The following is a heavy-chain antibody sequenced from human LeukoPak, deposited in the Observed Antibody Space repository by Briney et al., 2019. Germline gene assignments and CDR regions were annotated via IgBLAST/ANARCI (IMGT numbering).Heavy chain of an antibody. J-gene: IGHJ6*02. CDR3: ARGPFLITIFGVVYNHYGMDV. CDR2: INHSGST. Sequence: SETLSLTCAVYGGSFSGYYWSWIRQPPGKGLEWIGEINHSGSTNYNPSLKSRVTISVDTSKNQFSLKLSSVTAADTAVYYCARGPFLITIFGVVYNHYGMDVWGQGTTVTVSS. CDR1: GGSFSGYY. V-gene: IGHV4-34*01. D-gene: IGHD3-3*01.